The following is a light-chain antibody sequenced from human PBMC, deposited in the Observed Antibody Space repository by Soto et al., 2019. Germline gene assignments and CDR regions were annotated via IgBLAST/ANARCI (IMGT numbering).Light chain of an antibody. CDR1: SGDVGGYNY. CDR2: DVS. J-gene: IGLJ1*01. V-gene: IGLV2-11*01. Sequence: QSALTQPRSVSGSPGQSVTISCTGTSGDVGGYNYVSWYQHHPGRAPKLMIYDVSRRPSGVPDRFSGSNSGNMASLTISGLQAEDEADYYCCSYAGTYTYVFGTGTKVTVL. CDR3: CSYAGTYTYV.